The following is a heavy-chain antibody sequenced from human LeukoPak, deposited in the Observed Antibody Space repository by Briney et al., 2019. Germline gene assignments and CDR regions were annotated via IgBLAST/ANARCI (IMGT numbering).Heavy chain of an antibody. CDR2: FDRENAER. D-gene: IGHD5/OR15-5a*01. Sequence: ASVKVSCKVSGYTLTELSMHWVRQTPGKGLEWVGGFDRENAERIHAQKFQGRVTMTEDTSTDTAYMELNSLRSEDTAVYYCATSVDIVSTIFLFDYWGQGTLLTVSS. V-gene: IGHV1-24*01. CDR3: ATSVDIVSTIFLFDY. J-gene: IGHJ4*02. CDR1: GYTLTELS.